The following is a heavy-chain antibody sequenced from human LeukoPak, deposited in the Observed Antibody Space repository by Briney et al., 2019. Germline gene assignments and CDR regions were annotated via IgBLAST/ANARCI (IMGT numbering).Heavy chain of an antibody. CDR2: ISSSGSTK. CDR3: ARVKGSGWYEVDY. J-gene: IGHJ4*02. CDR1: GFTFSSYE. V-gene: IGHV3-48*03. D-gene: IGHD6-19*01. Sequence: GGSLRLSCAASGFTFSSYEMNRVRQAPGKGLEWVSYISSSGSTKYYADSVKGRFTISRDNAKTSLFLQMNSLRAEDTAVYYCARVKGSGWYEVDYWGQGTLVTVSS.